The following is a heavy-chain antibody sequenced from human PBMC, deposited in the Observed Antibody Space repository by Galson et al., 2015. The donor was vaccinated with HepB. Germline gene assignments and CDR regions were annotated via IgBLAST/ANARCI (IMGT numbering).Heavy chain of an antibody. D-gene: IGHD3-22*01. V-gene: IGHV3-30-3*01. CDR2: ISYDGSNK. CDR3: AKDYRDTYYYDSSGKLGDY. CDR1: GFTFSSYA. J-gene: IGHJ4*02. Sequence: SLRLSCAASGFTFSSYAMHWVRQAPGKGLEWVAVISYDGSNKYYADSVKGRFTISRDNSKNTLYLQMNSLRAEDTAVYYCAKDYRDTYYYDSSGKLGDYWGQGTLITVSS.